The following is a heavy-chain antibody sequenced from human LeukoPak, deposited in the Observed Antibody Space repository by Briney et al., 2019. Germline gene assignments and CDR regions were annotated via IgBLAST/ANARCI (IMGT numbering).Heavy chain of an antibody. D-gene: IGHD6-13*01. J-gene: IGHJ4*02. CDR2: IYHSGST. V-gene: IGHV4-38-2*01. CDR3: ARLSATAAYDY. Sequence: PSETLSLTCAVSGYSISSGYYWGWIRQPPGKGLEWIGSIYHSGSTYYNPSLKSRVTISVDTSKNQFSLKLSSVTAADTAVYYCARLSATAAYDYWGQGTLVTVSS. CDR1: GYSISSGYY.